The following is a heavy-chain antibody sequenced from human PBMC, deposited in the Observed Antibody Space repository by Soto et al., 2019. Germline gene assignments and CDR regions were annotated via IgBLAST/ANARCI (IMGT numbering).Heavy chain of an antibody. CDR2: IYYSGST. Sequence: QVQLQESGPGLVKPSETLSLTCTVSGGSISSYYWSWIRQPPGKGLEWIGYIYYSGSTNYNPSLKSRVTISVDTSKNQFSLKLSSVTAADTAVYYCARHGYCVPYWYFDLWGRGTLVTVSS. CDR3: ARHGYCVPYWYFDL. V-gene: IGHV4-59*08. CDR1: GGSISSYY. J-gene: IGHJ2*01. D-gene: IGHD3-10*02.